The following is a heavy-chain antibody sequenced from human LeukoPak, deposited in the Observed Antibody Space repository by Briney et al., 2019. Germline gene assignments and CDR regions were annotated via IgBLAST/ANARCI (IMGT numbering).Heavy chain of an antibody. V-gene: IGHV3-23*01. CDR1: GFTFSSYA. J-gene: IGHJ6*02. Sequence: PGGSLRLSCAASGFTFSSYAMSWVRQAPGKGLEWDSAISGSGGSTYYADSVKGRFTISRDNSKNTLYLQMNSLRAEDTAVYYCAKEGGYSSPSGYYYYGMDVWGQGTTVTVSS. CDR2: ISGSGGST. D-gene: IGHD6-6*01. CDR3: AKEGGYSSPSGYYYYGMDV.